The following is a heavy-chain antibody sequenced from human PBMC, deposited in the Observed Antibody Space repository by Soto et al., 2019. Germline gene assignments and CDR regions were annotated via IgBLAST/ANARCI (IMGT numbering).Heavy chain of an antibody. V-gene: IGHV5-51*01. D-gene: IGHD1-26*01. CDR1: GYSFTSYW. CDR2: IYPGDSDT. J-gene: IGHJ3*02. CDR3: ARLKKVGAMGTPPPKKTGAFDI. Sequence: GESLKISCKGSGYSFTSYWIGWVRQMPGKGLEWMGIIYPGDSDTRYSPSFQGQVTISADKSISTAYLQWSSLKASDTAMYYCARLKKVGAMGTPPPKKTGAFDIWGQGTMVTVSS.